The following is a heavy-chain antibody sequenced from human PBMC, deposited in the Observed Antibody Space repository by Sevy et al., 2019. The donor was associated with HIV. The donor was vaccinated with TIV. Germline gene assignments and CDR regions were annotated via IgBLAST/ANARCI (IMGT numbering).Heavy chain of an antibody. CDR1: KFTFSDYY. CDR2: ISNSGSTI. CDR3: AREGDLRYFDF. J-gene: IGHJ2*01. V-gene: IGHV3-11*01. Sequence: GGSLRLSCAASKFTFSDYYMSWIRQAPGKGLEWVSYISNSGSTIYYADSVKGRFTISRDNAQSSMYLQMNRLRAEDTAVYYCAREGDLRYFDFWGRGTLLTVSS. D-gene: IGHD3-10*01.